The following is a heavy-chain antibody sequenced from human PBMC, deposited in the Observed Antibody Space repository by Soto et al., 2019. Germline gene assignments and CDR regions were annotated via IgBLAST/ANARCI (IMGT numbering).Heavy chain of an antibody. V-gene: IGHV3-23*01. CDR2: ISGSGASS. CDR1: GFSFGGYA. D-gene: IGHD6-25*01. CDR3: TKGSRGYTNYFFDS. Sequence: PGGSLRLSCVASGFSFGGYAMIWVRQAPGKGLEWVAAISGSGASSFFADSVRGRFVISRDNSRNTVFLQMSSLRAEDTAMYYCTKGSRGYTNYFFDSWGLGTLVTVSS. J-gene: IGHJ4*02.